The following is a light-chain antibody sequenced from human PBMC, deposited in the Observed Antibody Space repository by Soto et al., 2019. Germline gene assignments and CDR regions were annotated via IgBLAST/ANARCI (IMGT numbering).Light chain of an antibody. Sequence: EMVLTQSPGTLSLSPGERATLSCRASQSVSSTYLAWYQQNPGQAPRLLIYGASSRATGIPARFSGRGSGTDLTLTISRLEPEDFAVYFCQQYGSSSYTFGQGTKLEIK. CDR2: GAS. CDR1: QSVSSTY. V-gene: IGKV3-20*01. J-gene: IGKJ2*01. CDR3: QQYGSSSYT.